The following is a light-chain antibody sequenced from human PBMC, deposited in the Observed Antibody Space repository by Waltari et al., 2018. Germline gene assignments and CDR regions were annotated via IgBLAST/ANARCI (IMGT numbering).Light chain of an antibody. J-gene: IGLJ3*02. CDR1: ASNIGGNL. CDR3: ASWDDSLNGHWV. Sequence: QSVLTQPPSASGTPGQRVTISCSGSASNIGGNLVNWYQQLPGKAPKLLIYRSDQRPSGVPDLFSGSKTGTSASLAISGLQSDDEADYVCASWDDSLNGHWVFGGGTKVTVL. V-gene: IGLV1-44*01. CDR2: RSD.